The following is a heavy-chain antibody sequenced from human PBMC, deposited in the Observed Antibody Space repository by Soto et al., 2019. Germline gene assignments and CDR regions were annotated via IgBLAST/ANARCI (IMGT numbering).Heavy chain of an antibody. V-gene: IGHV1-18*01. CDR3: ARDAQGGSYWPYYFDL. CDR1: GYTFNTYG. D-gene: IGHD1-26*01. J-gene: IGHJ4*02. CDR2: ISTHNGNT. Sequence: QVQLVQSGPEVKKPGASVKVSCKTSGYTFNTYGISWLRQAPGQGLEWVGWISTHNGNTNSGRNVRGRVTMTTDSSTTTAYMELRNLRSDDTAVYYCARDAQGGSYWPYYFDLWGQGTLVTVSS.